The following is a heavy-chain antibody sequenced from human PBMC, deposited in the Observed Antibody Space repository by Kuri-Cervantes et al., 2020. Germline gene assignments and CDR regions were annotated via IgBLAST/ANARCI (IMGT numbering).Heavy chain of an antibody. D-gene: IGHD2-21*02. V-gene: IGHV3-21*01. J-gene: IGHJ3*02. CDR1: GFTFSSYS. CDR2: ISSSSSYI. Sequence: GESLKISCAASGFTFSSYSMNWVRQAPGKGLEWVSSISSSSSYIYYADSVKGRFTISRDNAKNSLYLQMNSLRAEDTAVYYCAIAHIVVVTHDAFDIWGQGTMVTVSS. CDR3: AIAHIVVVTHDAFDI.